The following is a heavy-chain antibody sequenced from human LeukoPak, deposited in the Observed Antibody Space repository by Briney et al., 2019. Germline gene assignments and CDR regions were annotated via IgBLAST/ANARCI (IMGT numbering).Heavy chain of an antibody. D-gene: IGHD3-3*01. Sequence: SETLSLTCTVSGGSISSYYWSWIRQPPGKGLEWIGYIYYSGSTNYNPSLKSRVTISVDTYKNQFSLKLSSVTAADTAVYYCARVVKDYYDFWSGYYVFDYWGQGTLVTVSS. CDR1: GGSISSYY. CDR3: ARVVKDYYDFWSGYYVFDY. J-gene: IGHJ4*02. CDR2: IYYSGST. V-gene: IGHV4-59*01.